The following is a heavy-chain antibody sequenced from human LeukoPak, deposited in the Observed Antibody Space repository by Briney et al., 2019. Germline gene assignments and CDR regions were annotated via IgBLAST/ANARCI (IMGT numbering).Heavy chain of an antibody. D-gene: IGHD3-10*01. CDR2: TYYSGST. J-gene: IGHJ6*03. CDR1: GDSISSGDYY. CDR3: ARGFYDSGSYSPPYYYMDV. V-gene: IGHV4-61*08. Sequence: SETLSLTCTVSGDSISSGDYYWSWIRQPPGKGLEWIGYTYYSGSTNYNPSLKSRVTISVDTSKNQFSLKLSSVTAADTAVYYCARGFYDSGSYSPPYYYMDVWGKGTTVTISS.